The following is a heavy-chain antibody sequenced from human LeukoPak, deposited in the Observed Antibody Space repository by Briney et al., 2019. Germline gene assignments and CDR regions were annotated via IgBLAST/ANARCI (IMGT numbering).Heavy chain of an antibody. CDR2: ISGGGGST. CDR3: ARGSQSMIRGVIPYYAMDV. CDR1: GFTFSSYA. D-gene: IGHD3-10*01. V-gene: IGHV3-23*01. Sequence: GGSLRLSCAAAGFTFSSYAMSWVRQAPGKGLEWVSVISGGGGSTYYAASVKGRFTISRDNAKNSLYLQMNSLRAEDTAVYYCARGSQSMIRGVIPYYAMDVWGQGTTVTVSS. J-gene: IGHJ6*02.